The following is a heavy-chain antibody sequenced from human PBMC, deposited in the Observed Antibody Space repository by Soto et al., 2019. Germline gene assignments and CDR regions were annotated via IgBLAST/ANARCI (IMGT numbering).Heavy chain of an antibody. CDR2: INHSGST. V-gene: IGHV4-34*01. J-gene: IGHJ5*02. CDR1: GGSFSGYY. D-gene: IGHD2-2*01. CDR3: ARVPDR. Sequence: LSLTCAVYGGSFSGYYWSWIRQPPGKGLEWIGEINHSGSTNYNPSLKSRVTISVDTSKNQFSLKLSSVTAADTAVYYCARVPDRWGQGTLVTVSS.